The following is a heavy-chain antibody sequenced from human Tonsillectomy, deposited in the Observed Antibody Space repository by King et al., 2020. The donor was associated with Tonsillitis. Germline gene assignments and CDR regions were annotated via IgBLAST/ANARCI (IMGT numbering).Heavy chain of an antibody. Sequence: VQLVESGGGLVKPGGYLRLSCAASGFTFSDSYMSWVRQVPGKGLEWVAYISSRGGTIFYADSVQGRFTISRDNAKKSLHLQMSDLRAEDTAVYYCAKNPVRTWADYWGQGTLVTVSS. CDR2: ISSRGGTI. J-gene: IGHJ4*02. CDR1: GFTFSDSY. D-gene: IGHD1-14*01. V-gene: IGHV3-11*01. CDR3: AKNPVRTWADY.